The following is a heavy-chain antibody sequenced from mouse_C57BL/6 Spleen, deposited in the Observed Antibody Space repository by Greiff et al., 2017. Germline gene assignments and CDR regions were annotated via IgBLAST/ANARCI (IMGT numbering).Heavy chain of an antibody. CDR3: ARTLITTVVATDYFDY. CDR2: ILPGSGST. J-gene: IGHJ2*01. Sequence: VKLQQSGAELMKPGASVKLSCKATGYTFTGYWIEWVKQRPGHGLEWIGEILPGSGSTNDNEKFKGKATFTADTSSNTAYMQLSSLTTEDSAIYYCARTLITTVVATDYFDYWGQGTTLTVSS. V-gene: IGHV1-9*01. D-gene: IGHD1-1*01. CDR1: GYTFTGYW.